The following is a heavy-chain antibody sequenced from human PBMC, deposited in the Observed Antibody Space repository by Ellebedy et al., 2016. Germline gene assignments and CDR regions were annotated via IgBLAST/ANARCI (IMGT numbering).Heavy chain of an antibody. CDR1: GYTFTSYD. J-gene: IGHJ5*02. CDR2: MNPNSGNT. V-gene: IGHV1-8*01. Sequence: ALVKVSCKASGYTFTSYDINWVRQATGQGLEWMGWMNPNSGNTGYAQKFQGRVTMTRNTSISTAYMELSSLRSEDTAVYYCARDHPDYYDSSGYYGDNWFDPWGQGTLVTVSS. CDR3: ARDHPDYYDSSGYYGDNWFDP. D-gene: IGHD3-22*01.